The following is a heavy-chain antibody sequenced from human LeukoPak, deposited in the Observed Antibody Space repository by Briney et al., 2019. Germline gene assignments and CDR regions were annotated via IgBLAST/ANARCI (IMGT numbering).Heavy chain of an antibody. CDR2: IYHSGST. Sequence: PSETLSLTCAVSGGSISSGGYSWSWIRQPPGKGLEWIGYIYHSGSTYSNPSLKSRVTISVDRSKNQFSLKLSSVTAADTAVYYCAREGGRGGDYWGQGTLVTVSS. CDR1: GGSISSGGYS. V-gene: IGHV4-30-2*01. D-gene: IGHD3-16*01. J-gene: IGHJ4*02. CDR3: AREGGRGGDY.